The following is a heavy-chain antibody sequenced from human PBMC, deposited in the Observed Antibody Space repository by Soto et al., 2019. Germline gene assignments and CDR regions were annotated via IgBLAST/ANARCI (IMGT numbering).Heavy chain of an antibody. D-gene: IGHD5-18*01. CDR1: GYTFNSYY. CDR3: ARGGYDWYFDL. J-gene: IGHJ2*01. Sequence: QVQLVQSGAEVKKPGASVKVSCKASGYTFNSYYIHWVRQAPGQWLEWMGIFNPSGGSTNYPQKLQGRVTLPRDTSTSTVYMELSSLRSEDTAIYYCARGGYDWYFDLWGRGTLVTVSS. V-gene: IGHV1-46*02. CDR2: FNPSGGST.